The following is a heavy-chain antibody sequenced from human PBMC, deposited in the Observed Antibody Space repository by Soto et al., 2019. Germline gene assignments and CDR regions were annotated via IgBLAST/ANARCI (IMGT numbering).Heavy chain of an antibody. CDR2: IWYDGSNK. CDR3: ARVWRLAPHPVAFDI. V-gene: IGHV3-33*01. D-gene: IGHD3-16*01. CDR1: GFTFSSYG. J-gene: IGHJ3*02. Sequence: QVQLVESGGGVVQPGRSLRLSCAASGFTFSSYGMHWVRQAPGKGLEWVAVIWYDGSNKYYADSVKGRFTISRVNSKNTLNLQMNSLSAEHTAVYYCARVWRLAPHPVAFDICGEGTMVAVSS.